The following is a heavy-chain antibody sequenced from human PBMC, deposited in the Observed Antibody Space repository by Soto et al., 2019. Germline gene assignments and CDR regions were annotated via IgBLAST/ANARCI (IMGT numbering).Heavy chain of an antibody. Sequence: PSETLSLTCTVSGGSVSSGSYYWSWIQQPPGKGLEWIGYIYYSGSTNYNPSLKSRVTISVDTSKNQFSLKLSSVTAADTAVYYCAATHDNGIDYIDSWGQGTQVTVSS. CDR1: GGSVSSGSYY. D-gene: IGHD1-1*01. CDR3: AATHDNGIDYIDS. J-gene: IGHJ4*02. V-gene: IGHV4-61*01. CDR2: IYYSGST.